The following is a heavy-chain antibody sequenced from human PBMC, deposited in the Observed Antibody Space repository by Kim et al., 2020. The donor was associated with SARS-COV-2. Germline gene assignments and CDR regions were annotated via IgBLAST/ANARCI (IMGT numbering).Heavy chain of an antibody. CDR2: ISSSGSTI. CDR3: ARESCGGDCSYAFDI. J-gene: IGHJ3*02. D-gene: IGHD2-21*02. CDR1: GFTFSDYY. Sequence: GGSLRLSCAASGFTFSDYYMSWIRQAPGKGLEWVSYISSSGSTIYYADSVKGRFTISRDNAKNSLYLQMNSLRAEDTAVYYCARESCGGDCSYAFDIWGQGTMVTVSS. V-gene: IGHV3-11*01.